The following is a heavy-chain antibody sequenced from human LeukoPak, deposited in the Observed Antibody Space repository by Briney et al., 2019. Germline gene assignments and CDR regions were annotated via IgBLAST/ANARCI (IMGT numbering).Heavy chain of an antibody. CDR1: GFTFTSYD. V-gene: IGHV1-8*01. CDR3: VRDGEGVAISVNYWFDP. Sequence: ASVKVSCKASGFTFTSYDINWVRQASGQGLEWMGWMNPNNGDTGYAQKFQGRVTMTRDTSISTAYMELRGLRSEDTAVYYCVRDGEGVAISVNYWFDPWGQGTLVTVSS. J-gene: IGHJ5*02. D-gene: IGHD3-10*01. CDR2: MNPNNGDT.